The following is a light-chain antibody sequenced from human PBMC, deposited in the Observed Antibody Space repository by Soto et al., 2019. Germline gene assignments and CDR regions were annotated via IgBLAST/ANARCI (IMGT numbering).Light chain of an antibody. CDR2: EVT. CDR1: TSDVGGYNF. Sequence: QSALTQPPSASGSPGQSVTISCTGATSDVGGYNFVSWYQQHPGKAPKLMIYEVTKWPSGVPDRFSGSKSGNTASLTVSGLQAEDEADYNCTSYAGSSIPVVFGGGIKGTVL. V-gene: IGLV2-8*01. CDR3: TSYAGSSIPVV. J-gene: IGLJ2*01.